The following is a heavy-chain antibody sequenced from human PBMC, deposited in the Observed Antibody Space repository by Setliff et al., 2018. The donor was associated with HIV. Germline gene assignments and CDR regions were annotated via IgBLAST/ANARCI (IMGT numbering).Heavy chain of an antibody. D-gene: IGHD3-22*01. CDR3: ARQNYYDSSGSFDY. J-gene: IGHJ4*02. Sequence: GGSLRLSCAASGFTFSNYEMNWVRQAQGTGMEWVSYISSSGTTIYYADSVKGRFNISRDNAKNSLYLQMNSLRAEDTAVYYCARQNYYDSSGSFDYWGQGTLVTVSS. CDR2: ISSSGTTI. CDR1: GFTFSNYE. V-gene: IGHV3-48*03.